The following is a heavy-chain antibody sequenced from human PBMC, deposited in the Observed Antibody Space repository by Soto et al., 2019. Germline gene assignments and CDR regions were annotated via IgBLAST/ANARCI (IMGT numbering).Heavy chain of an antibody. V-gene: IGHV4-59*12. Sequence: SETLSLTCTVSGGSISSYYWSWIRQPPGKGLEWIGYIYYSGSTNYNPSLKSRVTISVDTSKNQFSLKLSSVTAADTAVYYCARDSPYYYDSSGYLVDFYYFDYWGQGTLVTVSS. CDR2: IYYSGST. CDR1: GGSISSYY. J-gene: IGHJ4*02. D-gene: IGHD3-22*01. CDR3: ARDSPYYYDSSGYLVDFYYFDY.